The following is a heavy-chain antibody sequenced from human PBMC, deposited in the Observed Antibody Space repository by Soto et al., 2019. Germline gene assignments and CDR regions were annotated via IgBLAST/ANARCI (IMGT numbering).Heavy chain of an antibody. Sequence: SETLSLTCAVYGGSFSGYYWSWIPQPPGKGLEWIGEINHSGSTNYNPSLKSRVTISVDTSKNQFSLKLSSVTAADTAVYYCARVSYDGSYSDYWGQGTLVTVSS. CDR2: INHSGST. CDR3: ARVSYDGSYSDY. D-gene: IGHD3-22*01. V-gene: IGHV4-34*01. CDR1: GGSFSGYY. J-gene: IGHJ4*02.